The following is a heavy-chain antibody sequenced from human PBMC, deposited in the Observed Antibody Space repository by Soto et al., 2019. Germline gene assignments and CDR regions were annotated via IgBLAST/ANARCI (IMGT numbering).Heavy chain of an antibody. CDR1: GFTFSSYA. CDR3: ARDSWYYDYVWGGYRYSYAFDI. J-gene: IGHJ3*02. V-gene: IGHV3-30-3*01. Sequence: VQLVESGGGVVQPGRSLRLSCAASGFTFSSYAMHWVRQAPGKGLEWVAVISYDGSNKYYADSVKGRFTISRDNSKNSLYLQVNGLIAEDTAVYYCARDSWYYDYVWGGYRYSYAFDIWGQGTMVTVSS. CDR2: ISYDGSNK. D-gene: IGHD3-16*02.